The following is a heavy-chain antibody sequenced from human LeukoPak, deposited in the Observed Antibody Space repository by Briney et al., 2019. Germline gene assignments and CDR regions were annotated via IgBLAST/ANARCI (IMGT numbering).Heavy chain of an antibody. D-gene: IGHD6-19*01. J-gene: IGHJ4*02. CDR3: TRQPGIAVAGTSGGY. Sequence: GGSLRLSCAASGFTFSGSAMHWVRQASGKGLEWVGRIRSKANSYATAYAASVKGRFTISRDDSKNTAYLQMNSLKTEDTAVYYCTRQPGIAVAGTSGGYWGQGTLVTVSS. V-gene: IGHV3-73*01. CDR1: GFTFSGSA. CDR2: IRSKANSYAT.